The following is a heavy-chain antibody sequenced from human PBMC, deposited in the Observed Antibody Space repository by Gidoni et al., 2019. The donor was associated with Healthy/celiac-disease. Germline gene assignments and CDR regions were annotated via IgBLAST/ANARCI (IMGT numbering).Heavy chain of an antibody. V-gene: IGHV4-34*01. Sequence: QVQLQQWGAGLLKPSETLSLTCAVYGGSFSGYYWSWIRQPPGKGLEWIGEINHSGSTNYNPSLKSRVTISVDTSKNQFSLKLSSVTAADTAVYYCARARGYCSSTSCPRQFDPWGQGTLVTVSS. D-gene: IGHD2-2*01. CDR1: GGSFSGYY. CDR3: ARARGYCSSTSCPRQFDP. CDR2: INHSGST. J-gene: IGHJ5*02.